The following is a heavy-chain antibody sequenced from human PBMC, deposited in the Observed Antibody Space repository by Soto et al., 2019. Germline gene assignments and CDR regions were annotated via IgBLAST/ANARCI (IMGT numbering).Heavy chain of an antibody. CDR2: TGSGTGPG. CDR3: ARRDSGGFFRFFDS. V-gene: IGHV1-69*06. Sequence: SVKVSCKASGGSLSTNPISWVRQAPGQGLEWMGGTGSGTGPGNHAQKFQGRLTVTADKSTSTVYMELTNLSSEDTAVYYCARRDSGGFFRFFDSWGQGTLVTVSS. J-gene: IGHJ4*02. D-gene: IGHD2-15*01. CDR1: GGSLSTNP.